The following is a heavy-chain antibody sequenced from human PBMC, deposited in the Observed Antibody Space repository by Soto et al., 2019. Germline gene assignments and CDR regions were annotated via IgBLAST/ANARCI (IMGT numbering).Heavy chain of an antibody. CDR1: GGSIGGSNYV. CDR2: IYSSGST. Sequence: EILSLTCTVAGGSIGGSNYVWGWIRQSPGTGLEWLGTIYSSGSTYYNPSLKSRITMSLDTSKNQFSLNLGSVTAADTAVYYCKRRRFGVRGVTTMEVWGPGTTVTVSS. D-gene: IGHD3-10*01. CDR3: KRRRFGVRGVTTMEV. V-gene: IGHV4-39*01. J-gene: IGHJ6*01.